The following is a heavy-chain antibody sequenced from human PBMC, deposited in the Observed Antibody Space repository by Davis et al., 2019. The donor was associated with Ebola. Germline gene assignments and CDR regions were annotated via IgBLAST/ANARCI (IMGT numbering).Heavy chain of an antibody. Sequence: GESLKISCAASEFTFSGYAMSWVRQAPGKGLEWVSAISGSGGSTYYAGSVKGRFTISRDNAKNSLYLQMNSLRDEDTALYHCARDIAYYYSSSGSLGAFDMWGQGTMVTVSS. V-gene: IGHV3-23*01. CDR1: EFTFSGYA. D-gene: IGHD3-22*01. J-gene: IGHJ3*02. CDR2: ISGSGGST. CDR3: ARDIAYYYSSSGSLGAFDM.